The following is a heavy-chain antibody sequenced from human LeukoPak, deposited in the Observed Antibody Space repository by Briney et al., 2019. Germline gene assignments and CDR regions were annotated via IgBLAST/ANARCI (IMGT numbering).Heavy chain of an antibody. J-gene: IGHJ6*02. V-gene: IGHV5-51*01. CDR2: IYPGDSDT. CDR1: GYSFTSYW. Sequence: GESLKISCKGSGYSFTSYWIGWVRQLPGKGLEWMGIIYPGDSDTRYSPSFQGQVTISADKSISTAYLQWSSLKASDTAMYYCARHSYSNYCGMDVWGQGTTVTVSS. CDR3: ARHSYSNYCGMDV. D-gene: IGHD4-11*01.